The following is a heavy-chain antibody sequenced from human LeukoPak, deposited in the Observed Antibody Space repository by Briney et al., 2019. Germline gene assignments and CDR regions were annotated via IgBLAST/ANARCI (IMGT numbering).Heavy chain of an antibody. CDR1: GFTFDVYG. V-gene: IGHV3-20*04. D-gene: IGHD6-19*01. Sequence: GGSLRLSCAASGFTFDVYGMSWVRQAPGKGLEWVSGINWNGGRTGYAESVKGRFTISRDNAKNSLYLQMNTLRAEDTALYYCARAVSNSGWYGSVDYWGQGTLVTVSS. J-gene: IGHJ4*02. CDR2: INWNGGRT. CDR3: ARAVSNSGWYGSVDY.